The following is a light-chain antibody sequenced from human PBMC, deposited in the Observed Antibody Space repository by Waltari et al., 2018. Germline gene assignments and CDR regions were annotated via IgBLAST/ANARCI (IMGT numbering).Light chain of an antibody. CDR2: DLT. CDR3: CSRAGTYTWL. J-gene: IGLJ2*01. Sequence: QSALSQPLAVSGSPGQSVTISCTGTSNDVGGYYYVSCFQQFPGKAPNLILYDLTRRHSGVPDRFSGSKSGNPASLTISGLQVEDEATYYCCSRAGTYTWLFGGGTKVTVL. V-gene: IGLV2-11*01. CDR1: SNDVGGYYY.